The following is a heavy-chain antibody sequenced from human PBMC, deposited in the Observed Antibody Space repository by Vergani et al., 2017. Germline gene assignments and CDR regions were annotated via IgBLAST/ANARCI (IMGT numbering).Heavy chain of an antibody. J-gene: IGHJ3*01. D-gene: IGHD2-2*01. Sequence: QLVESGGGWVQPGGSLRLSCVVSGFDFSSYIMNWVRQAPGKGLEWVSFVSTGTKSQSYAESVKGRFTISRDSAKNSLYLQMDSLRAEDTAVYYCPREYSSTSGRAFDFWGQGTKVTVSS. CDR2: VSTGTKSQ. CDR1: GFDFSSYI. CDR3: PREYSSTSGRAFDF. V-gene: IGHV3-48*01.